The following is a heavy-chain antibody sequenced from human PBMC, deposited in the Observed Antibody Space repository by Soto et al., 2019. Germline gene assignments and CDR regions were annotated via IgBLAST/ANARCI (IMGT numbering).Heavy chain of an antibody. CDR1: GGSISSSSYY. CDR2: IYYSGST. Sequence: SETLSLTCTVSGGSISSSSYYWGWIRQPPGKGLEWIGSIYYSGSTYYNPSLKSRVTISVDTSKNQFSLKLSSVTAADTAVYYCARELGVVVPAALGGWFDPWGQGTLVTVSS. CDR3: ARELGVVVPAALGGWFDP. D-gene: IGHD2-2*01. V-gene: IGHV4-39*02. J-gene: IGHJ5*02.